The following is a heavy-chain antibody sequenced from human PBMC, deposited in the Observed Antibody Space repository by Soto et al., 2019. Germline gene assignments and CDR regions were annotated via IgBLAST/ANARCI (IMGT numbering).Heavy chain of an antibody. D-gene: IGHD3-22*01. CDR2: ISYDGSNK. Sequence: PGGSLRLSCAASGFTFSSYGMHWVRQAPGKGLEWVAVISYDGSNKYYADSVKGRFTISRDNSKNTLYLQMNSLRAEDTAVYYCAKDRGYYDSSGLFDYWGQGTLVTVSS. CDR1: GFTFSSYG. J-gene: IGHJ4*02. CDR3: AKDRGYYDSSGLFDY. V-gene: IGHV3-30*18.